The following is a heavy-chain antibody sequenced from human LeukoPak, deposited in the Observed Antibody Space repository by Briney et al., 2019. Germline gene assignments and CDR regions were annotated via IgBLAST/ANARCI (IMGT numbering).Heavy chain of an antibody. Sequence: GGSLRLSCAASGFTFSSYSMNWVRQAPGKGLEWVSSISSSSGYIYYADSVKGRFTISRDNAKNSLYLQMNSLRAEDTAVYYCAREGVVPAASNDYWGQGTLVTVSS. CDR2: ISSSSGYI. V-gene: IGHV3-21*01. CDR3: AREGVVPAASNDY. J-gene: IGHJ4*02. D-gene: IGHD2-2*01. CDR1: GFTFSSYS.